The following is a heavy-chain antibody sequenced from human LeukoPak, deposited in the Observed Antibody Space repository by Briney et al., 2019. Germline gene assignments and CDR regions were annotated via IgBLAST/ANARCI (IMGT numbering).Heavy chain of an antibody. V-gene: IGHV3-53*01. CDR3: ARDWSGDSDGIDS. Sequence: PGGSLRLSCAASGFTVSSNYMSWVRQAPGKGLEWFSVIYSGGSAFYADSVKGRFTISGDNSKNTLYLQMNSLRAEDTALYYCARDWSGDSDGIDSWGQGTLVTVSS. CDR2: IYSGGSA. CDR1: GFTVSSNY. D-gene: IGHD3-10*01. J-gene: IGHJ5*01.